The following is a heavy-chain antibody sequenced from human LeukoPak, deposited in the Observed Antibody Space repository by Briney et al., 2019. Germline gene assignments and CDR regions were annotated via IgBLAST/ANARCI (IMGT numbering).Heavy chain of an antibody. CDR3: VKDPRDTYGTNWFVS. CDR1: GFSFGNYA. CDR2: ISGTGGAT. V-gene: IGHV3-23*01. D-gene: IGHD2-21*01. J-gene: IGHJ5*01. Sequence: GGSLRLSCVASGFSFGNYAMSWVRQAPGKGLQWVSQISGTGGATWYAGFARDRFPISRDNSKKTLYLQMSGLRVEDTAMYYCVKDPRDTYGTNWFVSWGQGTLLIVSS.